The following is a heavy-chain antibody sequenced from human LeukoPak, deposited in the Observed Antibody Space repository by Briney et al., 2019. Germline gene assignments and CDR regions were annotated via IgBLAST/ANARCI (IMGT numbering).Heavy chain of an antibody. Sequence: GGSLRLSCAASGFTFSSYAMSWVRQAPGKGLEWVSAISGSGGSTYYADSVKGRFTISRDNSKNTLYLQMNSLRAEDTAMYYCAKGTKPVMTIPDYWGQGTLVTVSS. J-gene: IGHJ4*02. CDR1: GFTFSSYA. D-gene: IGHD1/OR15-1a*01. CDR3: AKGTKPVMTIPDY. V-gene: IGHV3-23*01. CDR2: ISGSGGST.